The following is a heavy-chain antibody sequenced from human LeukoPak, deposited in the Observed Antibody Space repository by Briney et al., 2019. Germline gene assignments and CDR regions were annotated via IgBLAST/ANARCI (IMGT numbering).Heavy chain of an antibody. CDR1: GFTFSNAW. D-gene: IGHD1-26*01. Sequence: GGSLRLSCAASGFTFSNAWMSWFRRAPGKGLEWVGRIKTKTDGGTTDYAAPVKGRSTISRDDSKNTLYLQMNSLKTEDTAIYYCTTVRELLTNHYYFGMDVWGRGTTVTVSS. CDR3: TTVRELLTNHYYFGMDV. V-gene: IGHV3-15*01. J-gene: IGHJ6*02. CDR2: IKTKTDGGTT.